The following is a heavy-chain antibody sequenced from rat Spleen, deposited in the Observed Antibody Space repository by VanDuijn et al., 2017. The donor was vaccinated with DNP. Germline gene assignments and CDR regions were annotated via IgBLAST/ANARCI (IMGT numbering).Heavy chain of an antibody. Sequence: EVQLVGSGGGLVQPGRSLKLSCAASGFTFSNYYMAWVRQAPKKGLEWVATISTSGSRTYYPDSVKGRFTISRDNAKSTLYLQMDSLRSEDTATYYCVKDRGNNYGFAYWGQGTLVTVSS. CDR2: ISTSGSRT. V-gene: IGHV5-7*01. CDR3: VKDRGNNYGFAY. D-gene: IGHD1-10*01. CDR1: GFTFSNYY. J-gene: IGHJ3*01.